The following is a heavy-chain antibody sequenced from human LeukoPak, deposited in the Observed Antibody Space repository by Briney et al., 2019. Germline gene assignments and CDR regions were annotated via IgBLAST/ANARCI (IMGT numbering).Heavy chain of an antibody. CDR2: INHSGST. Sequence: PSETLSLTCAVYGGSFSGYYWSWIRQPPGKGLEWMGEINHSGSTNYNPSLKSRVTISVDTSKNQFSLKLSSVTAADTAVYYCASRVSRQQLVLRAFDIWGQGTMVTVSS. J-gene: IGHJ3*02. D-gene: IGHD6-13*01. CDR3: ASRVSRQQLVLRAFDI. V-gene: IGHV4-34*01. CDR1: GGSFSGYY.